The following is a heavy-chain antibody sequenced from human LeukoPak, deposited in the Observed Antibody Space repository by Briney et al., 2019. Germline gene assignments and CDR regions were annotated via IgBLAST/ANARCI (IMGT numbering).Heavy chain of an antibody. CDR1: GFTFSSYS. V-gene: IGHV3-48*02. CDR2: ISSGSSTT. J-gene: IGHJ6*02. CDR3: AGARTYYYAMDV. Sequence: GGSLRLSCVASGFTFSSYSMNWVRQAPGKGLEWVSYISSGSSTTYYVDSVKGRFTISRDNAKNSLYLQMNSLRDEDTAVYYCAGARTYYYAMDVWGQGTTVTASS.